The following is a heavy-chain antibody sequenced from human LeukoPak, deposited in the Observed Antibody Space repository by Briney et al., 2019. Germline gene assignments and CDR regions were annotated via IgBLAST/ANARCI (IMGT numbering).Heavy chain of an antibody. V-gene: IGHV1-18*01. CDR2: ISAYNGNT. Sequence: ASVKVSCKASGYTFTSYGISWVRQAPGQAREWMGWISAYNGNTNYSQKLQGRVTMTTDTSTSTAYMELRSLRSDDTAVYYCARDYYDSSGPHYYYYYMDVWGKGTTVTISS. J-gene: IGHJ6*03. CDR3: ARDYYDSSGPHYYYYYMDV. CDR1: GYTFTSYG. D-gene: IGHD3-22*01.